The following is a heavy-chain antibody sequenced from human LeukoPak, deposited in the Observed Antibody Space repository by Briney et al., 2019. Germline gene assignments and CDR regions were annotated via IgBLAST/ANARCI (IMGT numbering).Heavy chain of an antibody. D-gene: IGHD3-22*01. CDR2: ISSSSSTI. CDR1: GFTFSSYS. Sequence: GGSLRLSCAASGFTFSSYSMNWVRQAPGKGLEWVSYISSSSSTIYHADSVKGRFTISRDNAKNSPYLQMKSLRDEDTAVYYCARDDTMIFDYWGQGTLVTVSS. CDR3: ARDDTMIFDY. V-gene: IGHV3-48*02. J-gene: IGHJ4*02.